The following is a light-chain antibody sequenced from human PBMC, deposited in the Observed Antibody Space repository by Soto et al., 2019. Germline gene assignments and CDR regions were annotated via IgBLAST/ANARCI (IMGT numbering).Light chain of an antibody. V-gene: IGLV2-14*01. J-gene: IGLJ1*01. CDR3: NSQRSSGTRV. Sequence: QSVLTHPASVSGSPGQSITISCTGTSSDVGGYEHVSWYQHHPGKAPKLMIYEVSNRPSGVSNRFSGSKSGYTASLTISGLQAEDEADYYCNSQRSSGTRVFGTGTKVTVL. CDR1: SSDVGGYEH. CDR2: EVS.